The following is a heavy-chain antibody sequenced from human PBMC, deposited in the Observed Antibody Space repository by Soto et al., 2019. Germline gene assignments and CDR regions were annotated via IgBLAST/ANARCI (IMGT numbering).Heavy chain of an antibody. CDR2: ISDYNGNT. D-gene: IGHD3-3*02. CDR1: GYTFTNYA. J-gene: IGHJ4*02. Sequence: QVQLVQSGAEVKKPGASVKVSCKASGYTFTNYAISWVRQAPEQGVEWMGWISDYNGNTTYAQKLQGRGTMTTDTSTSTADMELRSLRSDDTAVDYCARDLAPLDSWGQGTLVTVSS. V-gene: IGHV1-18*01. CDR3: ARDLAPLDS.